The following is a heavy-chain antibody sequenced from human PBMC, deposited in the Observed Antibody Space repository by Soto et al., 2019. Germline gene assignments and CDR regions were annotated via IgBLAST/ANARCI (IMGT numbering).Heavy chain of an antibody. D-gene: IGHD2-15*01. CDR2: IYYSGST. CDR3: ARHSGKDSVVVVGVDY. CDR1: GGSISSSSYY. J-gene: IGHJ4*02. V-gene: IGHV4-39*01. Sequence: QLQLQESGPGLVKPSETLSLTCTVSGGSISSSSYYWGWIRQPPGKGLEWIGSIYYSGSTYYNPSLKSRVSISVDTSKNQFSLKLSSVTAADTAVYYCARHSGKDSVVVVGVDYWGQGTLVTVSS.